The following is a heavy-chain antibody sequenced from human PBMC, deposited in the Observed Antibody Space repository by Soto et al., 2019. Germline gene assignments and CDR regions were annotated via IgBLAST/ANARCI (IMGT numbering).Heavy chain of an antibody. V-gene: IGHV3-30*03. CDR2: ISYDGSNK. Sequence: GGSLRLSCAASGFTFSSYCMLWVRQAPGKGLEWVAVISYDGSNKYYADSVKGRFTISRDNSKNTLYLQMNSLRTEDTAVYYCARPLWRDDYNWGYFDLWGRGTLVTVSS. CDR3: ARPLWRDDYNWGYFDL. J-gene: IGHJ2*01. CDR1: GFTFSSYC. D-gene: IGHD4-4*01.